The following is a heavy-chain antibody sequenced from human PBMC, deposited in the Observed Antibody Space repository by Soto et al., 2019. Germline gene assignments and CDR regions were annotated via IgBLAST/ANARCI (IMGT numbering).Heavy chain of an antibody. D-gene: IGHD6-13*01. V-gene: IGHV4-30-4*01. CDR1: GGSISSGDYY. CDR2: IYYSGST. J-gene: IGHJ5*02. Sequence: SSETLSLTXTVSGGSISSGDYYWSWIRQPPGKGLEWIGYIYYSGSTYYNPSLKSRVTISVDTSKNQSSLKLSSVTAADTAVYYCARDSSSWPNWFDPWGQGTLVTVSS. CDR3: ARDSSSWPNWFDP.